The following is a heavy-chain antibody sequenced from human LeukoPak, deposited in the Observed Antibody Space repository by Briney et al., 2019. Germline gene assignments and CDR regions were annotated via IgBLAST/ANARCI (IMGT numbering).Heavy chain of an antibody. CDR3: ARGVYYNDSSGYYPGGDYYYYYGMDV. V-gene: IGHV4-34*01. D-gene: IGHD3-22*01. CDR2: INHSGST. J-gene: IGHJ6*02. Sequence: KPSETLSLTCAVYGGSFSGYYWSWIRQPPGKGLEWIGEINHSGSTNYNPSLKSRVTISVDTSKNQFSLKLSSVTAADTAVYYCARGVYYNDSSGYYPGGDYYYYYGMDVWGQGTTVTVSS. CDR1: GGSFSGYY.